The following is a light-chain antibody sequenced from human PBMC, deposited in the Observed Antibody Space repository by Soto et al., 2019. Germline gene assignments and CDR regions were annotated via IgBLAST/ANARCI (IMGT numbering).Light chain of an antibody. CDR2: EVS. CDR1: SSDIGIYNY. V-gene: IGLV2-14*01. Sequence: SVLTQPASVSGSPGQSITISCTGTSSDIGIYNYVSWYQQHPGKAPKLVICEVSNRPSGVSSRFSGSKSGNTASLTISELRAEDEADYYCTSFTTTNIWVFGGGTKVTVL. CDR3: TSFTTTNIWV. J-gene: IGLJ3*02.